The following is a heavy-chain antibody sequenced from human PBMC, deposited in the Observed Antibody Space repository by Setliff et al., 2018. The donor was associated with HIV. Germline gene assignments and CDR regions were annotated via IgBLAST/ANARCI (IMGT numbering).Heavy chain of an antibody. D-gene: IGHD4-17*01. CDR2: IYPTGST. V-gene: IGHV4-59*11. J-gene: IGHJ4*02. CDR1: GPSINIHY. Sequence: TLSLTCTVSGPSINIHYWSWIRQSPGKAFEWIGYIYPTGSTNYNPSLQSRVTISMVASRNQFSLKVTSVTAADTAVYYCAKGAGFYGDYTFDHWGQGRQVTVSS. CDR3: AKGAGFYGDYTFDH.